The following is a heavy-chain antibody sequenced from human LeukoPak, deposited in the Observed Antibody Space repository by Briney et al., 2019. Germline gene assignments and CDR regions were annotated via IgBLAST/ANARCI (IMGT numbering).Heavy chain of an antibody. CDR1: GGSISSYY. V-gene: IGHV4-59*01. D-gene: IGHD3-16*01. J-gene: IGHJ4*02. Sequence: SETLSLTCPVSGGSISSYYWSWIRQPPGKGLEWIGYIYYSGSTNYNPSLKSRVTISVDTSKNQFSLELSSVTAADTAVYYCARWGSITTARFDYWGQGTLVTVSS. CDR3: ARWGSITTARFDY. CDR2: IYYSGST.